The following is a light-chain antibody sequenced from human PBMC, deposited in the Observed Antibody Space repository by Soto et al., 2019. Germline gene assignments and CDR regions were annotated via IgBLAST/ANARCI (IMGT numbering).Light chain of an antibody. CDR1: QGISNY. J-gene: IGKJ5*01. CDR3: HNYDSAPIT. V-gene: IGKV1-27*01. Sequence: DIQMTQSPSSLSASVGDRVSITCRASQGISNYLAWYQQKPGKAPKVLIYAASTLHPGVPSRFSGSGSGTYFTLTINSLHPDDIATYVCHNYDSAPITFGRGTRLEI. CDR2: AAS.